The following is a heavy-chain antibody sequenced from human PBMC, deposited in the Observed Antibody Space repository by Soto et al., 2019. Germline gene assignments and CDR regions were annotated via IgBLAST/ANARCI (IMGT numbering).Heavy chain of an antibody. CDR1: GFTFSDYY. Sequence: SGGGLVKPGGSLRLSCAASGFTFSDYYMSWIRQAPGKGLEWVSYISSSGSTIYYADSVKGRFTISRDNAKNSLYLQMNSLRAEDTAEYYCARTIVLMVYAISFGHEDYFDYWGQGTLVTVSS. CDR3: ARTIVLMVYAISFGHEDYFDY. D-gene: IGHD2-8*01. V-gene: IGHV3-11*01. J-gene: IGHJ4*02. CDR2: ISSSGSTI.